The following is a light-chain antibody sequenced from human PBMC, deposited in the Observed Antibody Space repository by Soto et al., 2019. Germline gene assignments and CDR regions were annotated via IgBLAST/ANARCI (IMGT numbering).Light chain of an antibody. Sequence: EIVLTQSPATLSLSPGERATLSCRASQSVSSYLTWYQQKPGQAPRILIYDASNRATGIPARFSGSGSGTDFTLTISRLEPEDLSVYYCHQRSSWPLTFGGGTKVDIK. CDR1: QSVSSY. CDR2: DAS. CDR3: HQRSSWPLT. J-gene: IGKJ4*01. V-gene: IGKV3-11*01.